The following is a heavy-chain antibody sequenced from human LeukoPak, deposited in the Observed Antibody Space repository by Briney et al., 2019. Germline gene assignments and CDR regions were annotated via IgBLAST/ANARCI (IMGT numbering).Heavy chain of an antibody. V-gene: IGHV3-74*01. J-gene: IGHJ6*02. D-gene: IGHD3-9*01. CDR2: INNDANVR. CDR1: GFTFSSYA. Sequence: PGGSLRLSCAASGFTFSSYAMSWVRQAPGKGLEWVSRINNDANVRDYADSVKGRFTISRDNAKNTVYLHMNRLRAEDTAVYYCVRGGGYDTLTGYSFHYGMDVWGQGTTVTVCS. CDR3: VRGGGYDTLTGYSFHYGMDV.